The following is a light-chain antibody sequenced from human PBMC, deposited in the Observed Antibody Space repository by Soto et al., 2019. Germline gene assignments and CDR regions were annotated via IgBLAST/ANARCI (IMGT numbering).Light chain of an antibody. J-gene: IGKJ2*02. CDR2: DAS. CDR3: QQRSNWPRGT. V-gene: IGKV3-11*01. CDR1: QSVGSY. Sequence: EIVLTQSPATLSLSPGERATLACRASQSVGSYLAWYQHKPGQAPRPLIHDASHRATGIPARFSGSGSGTDFTLTISSLEHEDSAVDYCQQRSNWPRGTFGQGTKLEIK.